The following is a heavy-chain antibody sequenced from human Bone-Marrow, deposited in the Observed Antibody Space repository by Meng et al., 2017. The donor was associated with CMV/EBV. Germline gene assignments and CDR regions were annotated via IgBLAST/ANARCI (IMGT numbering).Heavy chain of an antibody. J-gene: IGHJ3*02. V-gene: IGHV3-21*01. Sequence: GESLKISCSASGFTFSSYSMNWVRQAPGKGLEWVSSISSSSSYIYYADSVKGRFTISRDNAKNPLYLQMNSLRAEDTAVYYCARSGSGGGGFDIWGQGTMVTVSS. CDR3: ARSGSGGGGFDI. CDR1: GFTFSSYS. CDR2: ISSSSSYI. D-gene: IGHD2-15*01.